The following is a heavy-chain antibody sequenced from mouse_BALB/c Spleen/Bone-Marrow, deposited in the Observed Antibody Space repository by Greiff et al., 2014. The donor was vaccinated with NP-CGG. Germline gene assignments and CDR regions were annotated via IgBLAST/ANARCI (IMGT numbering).Heavy chain of an antibody. Sequence: QVQLKESGPGLVAPSPSLSITCTASGFSFTDYGVSWIRQPPGKGLEWLGVIWGGGITYYNSALKSSLTINKDNSKSQVFLKMNSLQTDDTAMYYCAKLGGYFDYWGQGTTLTVSS. CDR1: GFSFTDYG. D-gene: IGHD4-1*01. CDR3: AKLGGYFDY. V-gene: IGHV2-6-5*01. J-gene: IGHJ2*01. CDR2: IWGGGIT.